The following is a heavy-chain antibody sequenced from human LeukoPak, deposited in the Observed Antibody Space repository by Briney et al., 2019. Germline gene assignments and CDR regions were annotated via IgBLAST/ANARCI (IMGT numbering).Heavy chain of an antibody. V-gene: IGHV1-2*02. CDR3: ARERTLTSCYYS. J-gene: IGHJ4*02. CDR1: GYTLTGFY. D-gene: IGHD2-15*01. CDR2: INPNSGGT. Sequence: GESLKISCMASGYTLTGFYMHWVRQAPGQGLEWMGWINPNSGGTNYAQKFQGRVTMTRDTSISTAYMELSRLRSDDTAVYYCARERTLTSCYYSWGQGTLVTVSS.